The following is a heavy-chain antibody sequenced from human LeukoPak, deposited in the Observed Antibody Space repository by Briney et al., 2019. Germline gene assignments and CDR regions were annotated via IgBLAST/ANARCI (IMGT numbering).Heavy chain of an antibody. Sequence: SETLSLTCTVSGGSISSYYWSWIRQPPGKGLEWIGYIYYSGSTNYNPSLKSRVTISVDTSKNQFSLKLSSVTAADTAVYYCASRIQLWYYWYFDLWGRGTLVTVSS. CDR2: IYYSGST. J-gene: IGHJ2*01. D-gene: IGHD5-18*01. CDR3: ASRIQLWYYWYFDL. V-gene: IGHV4-59*08. CDR1: GGSISSYY.